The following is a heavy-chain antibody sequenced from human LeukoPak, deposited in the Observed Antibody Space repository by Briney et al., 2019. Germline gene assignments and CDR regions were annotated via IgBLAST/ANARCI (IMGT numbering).Heavy chain of an antibody. J-gene: IGHJ6*03. CDR1: GYTFTAYY. V-gene: IGHV1-2*02. CDR3: ATAPLYSGSYYRHMDV. D-gene: IGHD1-26*01. Sequence: ASVKVSCKASGYTFTAYYMHWVRQAPGQGLEWMGWINPDNGVTNYAQKFQGRVTMTEDTSTDTAYMELSSLRSEDTAVYYCATAPLYSGSYYRHMDVWGKGTTVTVSS. CDR2: INPDNGVT.